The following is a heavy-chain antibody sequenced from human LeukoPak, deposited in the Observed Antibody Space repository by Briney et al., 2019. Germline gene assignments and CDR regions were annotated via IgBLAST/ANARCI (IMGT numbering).Heavy chain of an antibody. V-gene: IGHV3-23*01. CDR2: ISTTGGST. CDR1: GFTFTTYA. J-gene: IGHJ3*02. Sequence: GGSLRLSCAASGFTFTTYALSWVRQAPGKGLEWVSTISTTGGSTYYADSVKGRFTTSRDNSKNTLYLQMNSLGAEDTALYYCAKDRHGDYGLGALDIWGQGTMVTVSS. D-gene: IGHD4-17*01. CDR3: AKDRHGDYGLGALDI.